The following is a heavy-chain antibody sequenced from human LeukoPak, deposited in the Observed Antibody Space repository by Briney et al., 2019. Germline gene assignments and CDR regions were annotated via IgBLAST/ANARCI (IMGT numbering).Heavy chain of an antibody. Sequence: ASVKVSCKASGYTFTSYGISWVRQAPGQGLEWMGWISAYNGNTNYAQKLRGRVTMTTDTSTSTAYMELSRLRSDDTAVYYCARDLNKWAVADQSWGQGTLVTVSS. CDR1: GYTFTSYG. CDR3: ARDLNKWAVADQS. D-gene: IGHD6-19*01. V-gene: IGHV1-18*01. CDR2: ISAYNGNT. J-gene: IGHJ5*02.